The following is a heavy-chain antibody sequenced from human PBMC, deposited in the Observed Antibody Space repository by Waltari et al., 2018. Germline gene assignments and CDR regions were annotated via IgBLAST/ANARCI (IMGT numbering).Heavy chain of an antibody. CDR3: ARGAGGSYVDY. CDR1: GGSISSYY. Sequence: QVQLQESGPGLVKPSETLSLTCTVSGGSISSYYWSWIRQPPGKGLEWIGYIYYSGSTNYNPSLKSRVTISVDTSKNQFSLKLSSVTAADTAVYYCARGAGGSYVDYWGQGTLVTVSS. V-gene: IGHV4-59*01. J-gene: IGHJ4*02. CDR2: IYYSGST. D-gene: IGHD1-26*01.